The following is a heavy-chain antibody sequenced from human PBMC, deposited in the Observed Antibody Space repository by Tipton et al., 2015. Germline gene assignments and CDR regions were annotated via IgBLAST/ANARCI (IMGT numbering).Heavy chain of an antibody. Sequence: SLRLPCAASGFTFSNYGMHWVRQAPGEGLEWVAAIWYDGSDKYYAESLKGRVTISRDNSKNTVSLQMNSLRAEDTAVYYCARDPAGVRGNCDLWGQGTLVSVSS. V-gene: IGHV3-33*01. CDR1: GFTFSNYG. J-gene: IGHJ4*02. CDR3: ARDPAGVRGNCDL. D-gene: IGHD2-15*01. CDR2: IWYDGSDK.